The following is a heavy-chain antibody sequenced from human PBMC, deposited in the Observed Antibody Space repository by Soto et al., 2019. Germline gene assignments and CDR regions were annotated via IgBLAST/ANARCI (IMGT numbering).Heavy chain of an antibody. Sequence: QVLLVQSGAEMKKPGSSMKVSCKASGGAFNNYAFSWLRQSPGQGLEWMGGIIPTFGTPKFAEKFQGRISITPDEATITVILDLSGLRSGDTTIYYCAREMPTRRRPSYYETSGSFDYWGQGTLVTFSS. D-gene: IGHD3-22*01. V-gene: IGHV1-69*01. CDR2: IIPTFGTP. CDR3: AREMPTRRRPSYYETSGSFDY. J-gene: IGHJ4*02. CDR1: GGAFNNYA.